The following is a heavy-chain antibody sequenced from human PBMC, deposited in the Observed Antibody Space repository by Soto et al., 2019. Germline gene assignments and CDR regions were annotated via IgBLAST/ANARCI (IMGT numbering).Heavy chain of an antibody. Sequence: SETLSLPCSVSGGSVNNKTYYWSWIRQPPGKRLEWIGYVYYSGTTNYNPSLKSRVTISIDMSKNQFSLRLSSVTAADTALYYWARTTAVPNTLRSRYFFDFWGQGTLVTVSS. CDR2: VYYSGTT. CDR1: GGSVNNKTYY. V-gene: IGHV4-61*01. CDR3: ARTTAVPNTLRSRYFFDF. J-gene: IGHJ4*02. D-gene: IGHD3-9*01.